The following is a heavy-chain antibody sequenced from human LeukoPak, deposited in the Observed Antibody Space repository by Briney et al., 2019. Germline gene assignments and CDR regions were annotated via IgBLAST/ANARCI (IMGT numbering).Heavy chain of an antibody. V-gene: IGHV4-4*02. CDR3: ARVSGQWLVPDY. D-gene: IGHD6-19*01. J-gene: IGHJ4*02. Sequence: PSGTLSLTCAVSGGSISSSNWWSWVRQPPGKGLEWIGEIYHSGSTNYNPSLKSRVTISVDTSKNQFSLKLSSVTAADTAVYYCARVSGQWLVPDYWGQGTLVTVSS. CDR1: GGSISSSNW. CDR2: IYHSGST.